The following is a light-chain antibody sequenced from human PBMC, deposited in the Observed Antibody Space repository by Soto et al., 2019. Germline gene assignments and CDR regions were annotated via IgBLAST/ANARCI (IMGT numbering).Light chain of an antibody. CDR1: SSDVGAYNY. J-gene: IGLJ2*01. CDR2: DVN. V-gene: IGLV2-14*01. Sequence: QSVLTQPASVSGFPGQSIIISCTGTSSDVGAYNYVSWYQQHPGKAPKLMIFDVNNRPSGISNRFSGSKSGNTASLTVSGLQAEDEADYYCSSYTDMNTQVFGGGTKLTVL. CDR3: SSYTDMNTQV.